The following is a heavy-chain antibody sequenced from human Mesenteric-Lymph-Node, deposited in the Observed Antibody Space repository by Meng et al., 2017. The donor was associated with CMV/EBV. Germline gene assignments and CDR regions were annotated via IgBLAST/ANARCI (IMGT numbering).Heavy chain of an antibody. D-gene: IGHD2-21*01. CDR1: GFIFGNHG. CDR2: LRFDGSDI. J-gene: IGHJ5*01. CDR3: ARDHVAPFDS. Sequence: GGSLRLSCRASGFIFGNHGMHWVRQAPGEGLQWVAFLRFDGSDIVYADSVKGRFTIYRDNPNNILYLQMKALRADDTAVYFCARDHVAPFDSWGQGTLVTVS. V-gene: IGHV3-30*02.